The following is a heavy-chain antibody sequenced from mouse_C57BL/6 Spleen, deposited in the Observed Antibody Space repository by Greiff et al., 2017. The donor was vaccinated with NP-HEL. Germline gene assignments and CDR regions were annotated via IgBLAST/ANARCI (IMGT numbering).Heavy chain of an antibody. CDR3: ARHEEAPYDYHWYFDV. J-gene: IGHJ1*03. CDR1: GYTFTEYT. CDR2: FYPGSGSI. Sequence: VKLQESGAELVKPGASVKLSCKASGYTFTEYTIHWVKQRSGQGLEWIGWFYPGSGSIKYNEKFKDKATLTADKSSSTVYMELSRLTSEDSAVYFCARHEEAPYDYHWYFDVWGTGTTVTVSS. V-gene: IGHV1-62-2*01. D-gene: IGHD2-4*01.